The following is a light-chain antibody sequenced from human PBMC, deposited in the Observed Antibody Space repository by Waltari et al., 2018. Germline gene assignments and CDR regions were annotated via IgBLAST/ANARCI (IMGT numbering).Light chain of an antibody. J-gene: IGLJ2*01. CDR3: SSYAGSNTLV. V-gene: IGLV2-8*01. Sequence: QSALTPPPSASGSPGQSVTISCTGTNSEVGTYNYVSWFQQHPGRAPKLLIYEVNKRPSGVPDRFSGSKSDNRASLTVSGLQADDEAVYHCSSYAGSNTLVFGGGTKLTVL. CDR2: EVN. CDR1: NSEVGTYNY.